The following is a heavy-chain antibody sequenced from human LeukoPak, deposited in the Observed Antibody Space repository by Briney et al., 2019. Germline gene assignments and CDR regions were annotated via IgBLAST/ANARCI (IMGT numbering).Heavy chain of an antibody. CDR1: GGSISSYY. J-gene: IGHJ4*02. Sequence: PSETLSLTCTVSGGSISSYYWSWIRQPAGKGLEWIGRIYTSGSTNYNPSLKSRVTMSVETSKNQFSMKVSCVRGAGTAGLYWARDGLPQYCSGGSCSFHFFDYWGQGTLVTVSS. CDR3: ARDGLPQYCSGGSCSFHFFDY. V-gene: IGHV4-4*07. D-gene: IGHD2-15*01. CDR2: IYTSGST.